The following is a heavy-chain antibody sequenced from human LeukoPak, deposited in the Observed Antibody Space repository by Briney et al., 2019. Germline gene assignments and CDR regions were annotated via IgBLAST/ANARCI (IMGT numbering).Heavy chain of an antibody. V-gene: IGHV3-74*01. J-gene: IGHJ4*02. CDR1: GFTFKSYW. CDR2: INTDGSTT. D-gene: IGHD6-25*01. Sequence: GGSLRLSCAASGFTFKSYWMYWVRQAPGKGLVWVSRINTDGSTTTYADSVKGRFTISRDNANNMVYLQMNSLRAEDTAVYYCARGTDGYPADYWGQGTLVTVSS. CDR3: ARGTDGYPADY.